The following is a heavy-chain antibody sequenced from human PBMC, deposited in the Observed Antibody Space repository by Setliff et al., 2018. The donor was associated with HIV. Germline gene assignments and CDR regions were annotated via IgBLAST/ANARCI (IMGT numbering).Heavy chain of an antibody. Sequence: PSETLPLTCSVSGDSVSSVHYYWGWIRQPAGKGLEWIGRVYTTGITNYNPSLKSRVTISVDTSKNQFSLKLSSVTAADTAVYYCARDGARRFDPWGQGTLVTVSS. CDR3: ARDGARRFDP. J-gene: IGHJ5*02. V-gene: IGHV4-61*02. CDR1: GDSVSSVHYY. CDR2: VYTTGIT.